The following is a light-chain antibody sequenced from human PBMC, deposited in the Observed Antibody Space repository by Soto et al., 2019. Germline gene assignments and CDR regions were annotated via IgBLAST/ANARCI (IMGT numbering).Light chain of an antibody. Sequence: EIVLTQSPGTLPLSPGERATLSCRASQSVGSSYLAWYQQKPGQAPRLLMFGTSNRATGIPDRFSGSGSGTDFTLTINSLEPEDFAVYYCQQYGSSPRTFGQGTKVDIK. V-gene: IGKV3-20*01. CDR3: QQYGSSPRT. J-gene: IGKJ1*01. CDR2: GTS. CDR1: QSVGSSY.